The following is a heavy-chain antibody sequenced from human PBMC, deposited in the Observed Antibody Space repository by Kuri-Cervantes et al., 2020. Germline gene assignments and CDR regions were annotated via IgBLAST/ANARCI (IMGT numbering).Heavy chain of an antibody. D-gene: IGHD5-18*01. CDR3: AKELYSYGLAY. Sequence: GESLKISCAASGFTFDDYTMHWVRQTPGKGLEWVSLISWDGGSTYYADSVKGRFTISRDNSKNSLYLQMNSLRTEDTALYYCAKELYSYGLAYWGQGTLVTVSS. CDR2: ISWDGGST. V-gene: IGHV3-43*01. CDR1: GFTFDDYT. J-gene: IGHJ4*02.